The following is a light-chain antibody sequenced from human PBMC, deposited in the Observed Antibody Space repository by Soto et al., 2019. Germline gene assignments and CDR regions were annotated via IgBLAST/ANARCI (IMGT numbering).Light chain of an antibody. CDR1: QSVSSTY. CDR2: GAS. V-gene: IGKV3-20*01. Sequence: EIELTQSPGTLSLSPGERATLSCRASQSVSSTYLAWYQHKLGQAPSLVIYGASSKASGIPDRFSGSGSGTDFTLTISRLEPEDFAVYYGQQYDSSPRSFGQGTKVEVK. CDR3: QQYDSSPRS. J-gene: IGKJ1*01.